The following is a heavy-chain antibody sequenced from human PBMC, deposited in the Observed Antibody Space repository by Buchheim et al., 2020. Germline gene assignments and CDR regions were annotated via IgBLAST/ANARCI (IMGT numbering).Heavy chain of an antibody. D-gene: IGHD2-15*01. CDR3: ARVPSAAYCSGGSCYPLGMDV. CDR1: GFTFSSYG. CDR2: IWYDGSNK. V-gene: IGHV3-33*01. Sequence: QMQLVESGGGVVQPGRSLRLSCAASGFTFSSYGMHWVRQAPGKGLEWVAVIWYDGSNKYYADSVKGRFTISRDNSKNTLYLQMNSLRAEDTAVYYCARVPSAAYCSGGSCYPLGMDVWGQGTT. J-gene: IGHJ6*02.